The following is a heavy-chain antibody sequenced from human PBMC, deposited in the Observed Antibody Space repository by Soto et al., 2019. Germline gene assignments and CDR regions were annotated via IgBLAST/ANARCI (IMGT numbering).Heavy chain of an antibody. CDR3: ARDSGYALGDAFDI. V-gene: IGHV4-39*07. CDR2: IYYSGST. CDR1: GGSISSSSYY. D-gene: IGHD5-12*01. Sequence: PSETLSLTCTVSGGSISSSSYYWGWIRQPPGKGLEWIGSIYYSGSTYYNPSLKSRVTISVDTSKNQFSLKLSSVTAADTAVYYCARDSGYALGDAFDIWGQGTMVTVSS. J-gene: IGHJ3*02.